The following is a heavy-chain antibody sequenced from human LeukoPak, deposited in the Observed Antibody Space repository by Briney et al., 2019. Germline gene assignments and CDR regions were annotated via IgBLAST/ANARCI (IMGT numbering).Heavy chain of an antibody. Sequence: SETLSLTCTVSGGSISSGSYYWSWIRQPAGKGLEWIGHIYASGSANYNPSLKSRVTMSVDTSKNQFSLKLSSVTAADTAVYYCARSSSGSYFPSYYYYYMDVWGKGTTVTVSS. CDR2: IYASGSA. CDR1: GGSISSGSYY. CDR3: ARSSSGSYFPSYYYYYMDV. V-gene: IGHV4-61*09. D-gene: IGHD1-26*01. J-gene: IGHJ6*03.